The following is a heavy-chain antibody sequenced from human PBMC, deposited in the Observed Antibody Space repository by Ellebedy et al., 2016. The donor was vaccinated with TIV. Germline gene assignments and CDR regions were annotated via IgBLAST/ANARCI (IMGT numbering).Heavy chain of an antibody. CDR2: ISYDGSEK. Sequence: GGSLRLSCAASGFTFGSYGMHWVRQAPGKGLEWVAFISYDGSEKKYADSVRGRFTISRDNSKNTLYLQMNSLRAEDTAVYYCARDLSIAVAGTLYDYWGQGTLVTVSS. CDR3: ARDLSIAVAGTLYDY. J-gene: IGHJ4*02. D-gene: IGHD6-19*01. V-gene: IGHV3-30*03. CDR1: GFTFGSYG.